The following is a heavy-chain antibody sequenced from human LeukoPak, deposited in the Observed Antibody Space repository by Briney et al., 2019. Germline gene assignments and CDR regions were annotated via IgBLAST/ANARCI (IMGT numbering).Heavy chain of an antibody. V-gene: IGHV2-5*02. CDR1: GFSLSTSGVG. D-gene: IGHD2/OR15-2a*01. Sequence: SGPTLVKPTQTLTLTCTFSGFSLSTSGVGVGWIRQPPGKALEWLALIYWDDDKRYSPSLKSRLTITKGTSKNQVVLTMTNMDPVDTATYYCAHKTTDYLYFDYWGQGTLVTVSS. CDR2: IYWDDDK. J-gene: IGHJ4*02. CDR3: AHKTTDYLYFDY.